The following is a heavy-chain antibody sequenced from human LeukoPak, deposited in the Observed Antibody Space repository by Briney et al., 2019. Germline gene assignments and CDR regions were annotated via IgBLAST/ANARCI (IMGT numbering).Heavy chain of an antibody. V-gene: IGHV4-34*01. D-gene: IGHD4-23*01. CDR3: ARGQDYGGNSDYWYFDL. J-gene: IGHJ2*01. CDR2: ISHSGST. CDR1: GGSLSGYY. Sequence: SETLSLTCAVYGGSLSGYYWSWIRQPPGKRLEWIGEISHSGSTNCNTSLQSRVAISVDTSKNQISLKLSSVTAADTAVYYCARGQDYGGNSDYWYFDLWGRGTLVTVSS.